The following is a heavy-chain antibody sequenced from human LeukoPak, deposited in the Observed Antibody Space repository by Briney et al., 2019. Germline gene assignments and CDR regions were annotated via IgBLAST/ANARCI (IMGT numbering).Heavy chain of an antibody. CDR3: AREDSSGWGSNWFDP. J-gene: IGHJ5*02. CDR2: FYSSGSA. D-gene: IGHD6-19*01. CDR1: GGSISSYY. Sequence: PSETLSLTCTVSGGSISSYYWSWIRQPPGKGLEWMGYFYSSGSANYNPSLKSRVTISVDTSKNQFSLKLSSVTAADTAVYYCAREDSSGWGSNWFDPWGQGTLVTVSS. V-gene: IGHV4-59*01.